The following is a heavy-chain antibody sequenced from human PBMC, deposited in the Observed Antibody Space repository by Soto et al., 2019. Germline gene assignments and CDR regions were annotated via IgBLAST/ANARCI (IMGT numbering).Heavy chain of an antibody. Sequence: ASVKVSCKASGYTFTSYGISWVRQAPGQGLEWMGWISAYNGNTNYAQKLQGRVTMTTDTSTSTAYMELRSLRSDDTAVYYCARVRFLEWLEGMDVWGQGTTVTVSS. J-gene: IGHJ6*02. CDR3: ARVRFLEWLEGMDV. CDR2: ISAYNGNT. D-gene: IGHD3-3*01. CDR1: GYTFTSYG. V-gene: IGHV1-18*01.